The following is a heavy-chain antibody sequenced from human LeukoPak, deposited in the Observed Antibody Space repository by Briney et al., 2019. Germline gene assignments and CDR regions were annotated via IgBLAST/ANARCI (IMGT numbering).Heavy chain of an antibody. CDR2: IYHSGST. CDR1: GFSFNDAW. J-gene: IGHJ4*02. Sequence: GSLRLSCAASGFSFNDAWMSWVRQPPGKGLEWIGEIYHSGSTNYNPSLKSRVTISVDKSKNQFSLKLSSVTAADTAVYYCARSHDYGDFSFDYWGQGTLVTVSS. D-gene: IGHD4-17*01. CDR3: ARSHDYGDFSFDY. V-gene: IGHV4-4*02.